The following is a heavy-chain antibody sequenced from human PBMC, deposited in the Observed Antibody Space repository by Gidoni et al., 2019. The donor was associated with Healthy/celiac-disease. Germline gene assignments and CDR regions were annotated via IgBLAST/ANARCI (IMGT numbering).Heavy chain of an antibody. Sequence: STCGSSSCWIRQPPGKGLEWSGSIYYSGSTYYNPSLKSRVTISVDTSKNQFSLKLSSVTAADTAVYYCARPADIAVAGTHNTYFDYWGQGTLVTVSS. D-gene: IGHD6-19*01. CDR2: IYYSGST. CDR3: ARPADIAVAGTHNTYFDY. V-gene: IGHV4-39*01. CDR1: STCGSS. J-gene: IGHJ4*02.